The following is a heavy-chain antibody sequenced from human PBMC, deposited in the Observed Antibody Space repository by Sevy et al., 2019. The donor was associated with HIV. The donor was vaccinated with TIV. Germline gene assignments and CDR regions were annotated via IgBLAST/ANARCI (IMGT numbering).Heavy chain of an antibody. CDR2: INPGGGGT. V-gene: IGHV1-46*01. J-gene: IGHJ4*02. Sequence: ASVKVSCKASGYTFSSYYIHWVRQAPGQALEWMGLINPGGGGTNYAQKFQGRVTLTRDMSTTTVYMELGSLRSEDTAVYYCARVRRCGGDCDYSDFWGQGTLVTVSS. CDR1: GYTFSSYY. D-gene: IGHD2-21*02. CDR3: ARVRRCGGDCDYSDF.